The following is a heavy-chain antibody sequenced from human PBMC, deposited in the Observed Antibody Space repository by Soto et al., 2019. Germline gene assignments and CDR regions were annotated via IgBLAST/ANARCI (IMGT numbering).Heavy chain of an antibody. CDR2: INDSGST. CDR1: GGAFSGYY. CDR3: ARCGDYVGGWYFDL. J-gene: IGHJ2*01. D-gene: IGHD4-17*01. Sequence: QVQLQQWGAGLLKPSETLSLTCAVYGGAFSGYYWNWIRQPPGKGLERIGEINDSGSTNYNPSLKSRVTISVDTSKNQFSLSLTSVTAADTAVYYCARCGDYVGGWYFDLWGRGTLVTVSS. V-gene: IGHV4-34*01.